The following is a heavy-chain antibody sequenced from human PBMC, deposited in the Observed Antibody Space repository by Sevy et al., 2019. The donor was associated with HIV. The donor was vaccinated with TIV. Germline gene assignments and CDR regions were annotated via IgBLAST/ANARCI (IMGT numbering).Heavy chain of an antibody. CDR2: FSFGCGEI. CDR1: GFTFSKYS. V-gene: IGHV3-23*01. CDR3: AREGCTNPHDS. J-gene: IGHJ5*01. Sequence: GGSLRLSCAASGFTFSKYSMSWVRQRPGKGLEWVSTFSFGCGEINYADSVKGRFTISRDNSKSSVYLQMNKLRPEDTAVYYCAREGCTNPHDSWGQGTLVTVSS. D-gene: IGHD2-8*01.